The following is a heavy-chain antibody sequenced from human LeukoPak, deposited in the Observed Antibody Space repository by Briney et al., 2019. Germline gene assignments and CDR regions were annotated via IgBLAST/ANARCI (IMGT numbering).Heavy chain of an antibody. J-gene: IGHJ4*02. V-gene: IGHV3-23*01. CDR1: GFTFSSYA. CDR3: VRGGSGGNG. D-gene: IGHD2-15*01. CDR2: ISGSGGST. Sequence: GGSLRLSCAASGFTFSSYAMSWVRQAPGKGLEWVSAISGSGGSTYYADSVKGRFTISRDNSKNTLYLQMNTLRVEDTAMYYCVRGGSGGNGWGQGTLVTVSS.